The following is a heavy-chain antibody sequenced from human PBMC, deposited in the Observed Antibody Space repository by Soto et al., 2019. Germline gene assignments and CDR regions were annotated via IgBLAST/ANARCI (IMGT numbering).Heavy chain of an antibody. CDR3: ARSRSANQVHTAMVTSGYFDY. CDR2: IYPGDSDT. V-gene: IGHV5-51*01. CDR1: GYSFTSYW. Sequence: GESLKISCKGSGYSFTSYWIGWVRQMPGKGLEWMGIIYPGDSDTRYSPSFQGQVTISADKSISTAYLQWSSLKASDTAMYYCARSRSANQVHTAMVTSGYFDYWGQGTLVTVSS. D-gene: IGHD5-18*01. J-gene: IGHJ4*02.